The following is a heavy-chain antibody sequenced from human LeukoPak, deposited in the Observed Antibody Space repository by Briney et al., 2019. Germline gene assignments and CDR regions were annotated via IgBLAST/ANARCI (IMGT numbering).Heavy chain of an antibody. J-gene: IGHJ4*02. D-gene: IGHD6-6*01. V-gene: IGHV6-1*01. CDR1: GDSVSSNSAA. CDR2: TYYRSKWYN. Sequence: SQTLSLTCAISGDSVSSNSAAWNWIRQSPSRGLEWLGRTYYRSKWYNDYAVSVKSRITINPDTSKNQFSLQLNSVTPEDTAVYYCASVPLAARPGWYFDYWGQGTLVTVSS. CDR3: ASVPLAARPGWYFDY.